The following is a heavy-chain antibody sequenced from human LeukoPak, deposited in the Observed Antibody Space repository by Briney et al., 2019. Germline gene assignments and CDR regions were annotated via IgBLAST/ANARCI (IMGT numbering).Heavy chain of an antibody. Sequence: SETLSLTCTVSGGSIGSYYWSWIRQPPGKGLEWIGYMYNKGSTSYNPSLKSRVTISVDTSKNQFSLKVRSVTAADTAVYYCARDRPGTAVAGDALDIWGQGAMVTISS. V-gene: IGHV4-59*01. CDR2: MYNKGST. J-gene: IGHJ3*02. D-gene: IGHD6-19*01. CDR1: GGSIGSYY. CDR3: ARDRPGTAVAGDALDI.